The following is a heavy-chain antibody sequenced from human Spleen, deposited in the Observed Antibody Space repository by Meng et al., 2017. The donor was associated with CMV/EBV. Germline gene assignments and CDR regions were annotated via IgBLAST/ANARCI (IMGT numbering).Heavy chain of an antibody. V-gene: IGHV3-30*04. CDR3: ARDNQRTVGWGYDAFDI. CDR1: GFTFSSYA. CDR2: ISYDGSNK. D-gene: IGHD3-16*01. Sequence: GGSLRLSCAASGFTFSSYAMHWVRQAPGKGLEWVAVISYDGSNKYYADSVKGRFTISRDNSKNTLYLQMNSLRAEDTAVYYCARDNQRTVGWGYDAFDIWGQGTMVTVSS. J-gene: IGHJ3*02.